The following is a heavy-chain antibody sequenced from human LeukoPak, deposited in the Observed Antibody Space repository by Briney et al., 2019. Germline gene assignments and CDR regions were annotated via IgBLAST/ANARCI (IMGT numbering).Heavy chain of an antibody. J-gene: IGHJ4*02. D-gene: IGHD3-22*01. V-gene: IGHV4-39*01. CDR2: IYYSGST. Sequence: SETLSLTCTVSGGSISSSSYYWGWIRQPPGKGLEWIGSIYYSGSTYYNPSLKSRVTISVDTSKNQFSLKLSSVTAADTAVYYCARLPYDSSGYYYYFDYWGQGTLILVSS. CDR1: GGSISSSSYY. CDR3: ARLPYDSSGYYYYFDY.